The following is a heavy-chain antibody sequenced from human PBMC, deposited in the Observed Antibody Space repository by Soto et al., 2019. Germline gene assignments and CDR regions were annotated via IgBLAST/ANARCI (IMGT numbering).Heavy chain of an antibody. CDR2: IRPSSESM. V-gene: IGHV3-48*02. J-gene: IGHJ4*02. D-gene: IGHD5-12*01. CDR3: ARDSGFAFDY. CDR1: GFTFSTYP. Sequence: EVQLVESGGGLVQPGGSLRLSCAASGFTFSTYPMNWVRQAPGKGLEWVSNIRPSSESMSYADSVKGRFTVSRDNAKNSLSLQMNSLRDDDTAVYYCARDSGFAFDYWGQGTLVTVSS.